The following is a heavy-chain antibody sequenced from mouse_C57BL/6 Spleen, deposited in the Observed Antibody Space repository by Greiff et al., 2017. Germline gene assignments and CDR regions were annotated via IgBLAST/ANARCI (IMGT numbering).Heavy chain of an antibody. J-gene: IGHJ1*03. CDR3: ARGSSDWYFDV. CDR2: IDPSDSYT. Sequence: QVQLQQPGAELVRPGTSVKLSCKASGYTFTSYWMHWVKQRPGQGLEWIGVIDPSDSYTNYNQKFKGKATLTVDTSSSTAYMQLSSLTSEDSAVYYCARGSSDWYFDVWGTGTTVTVSS. V-gene: IGHV1-59*01. D-gene: IGHD1-1*01. CDR1: GYTFTSYW.